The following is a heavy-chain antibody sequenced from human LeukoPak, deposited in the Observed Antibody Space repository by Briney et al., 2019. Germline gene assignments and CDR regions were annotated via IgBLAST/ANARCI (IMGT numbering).Heavy chain of an antibody. V-gene: IGHV1-18*01. CDR2: ISAYTGNT. CDR1: GYTFASYG. CDR3: ARDLELLLPSN. Sequence: ASVKVSCKASGYTFASYGISWVRQAPGQGLEWMGWISAYTGNTNYAQKLQGRVTMTTDTSTSTAYMELRSLRSDDTAVYYCARDLELLLPSNWGQGTLVTVSS. D-gene: IGHD1-26*01. J-gene: IGHJ4*02.